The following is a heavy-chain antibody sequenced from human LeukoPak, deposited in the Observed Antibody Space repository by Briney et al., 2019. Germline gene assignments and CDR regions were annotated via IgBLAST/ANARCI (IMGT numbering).Heavy chain of an antibody. V-gene: IGHV3-11*06. D-gene: IGHD6-19*01. CDR2: ISSSSSYK. CDR1: GFTFSDYY. Sequence: PGGSLRLSCAASGFTFSDYYMSWVRQAPGKGLEWVSSISSSSSYKYYADSVKGRFTISRDNAKNSLYLQMNSLRAEDTAVYYCARDAVAGPGAFDIWGQGTMVTVSS. CDR3: ARDAVAGPGAFDI. J-gene: IGHJ3*02.